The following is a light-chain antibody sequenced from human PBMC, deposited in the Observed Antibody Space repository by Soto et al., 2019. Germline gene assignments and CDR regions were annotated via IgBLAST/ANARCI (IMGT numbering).Light chain of an antibody. CDR3: EQYGSSPRT. CDR2: GTS. V-gene: IGKV3-20*01. J-gene: IGKJ1*01. Sequence: EIVLTQSPGTLSLSPGERATLSCRASQSVSSSYLAWYQQKPGQAPRLLIYGTSSRATGIPDRFSGSGSGTVVNPAIRRLEPEVLAVYYWEQYGSSPRTFGQGTNVEI. CDR1: QSVSSSY.